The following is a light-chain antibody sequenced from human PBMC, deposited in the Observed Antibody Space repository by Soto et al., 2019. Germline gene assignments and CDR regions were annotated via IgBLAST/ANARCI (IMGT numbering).Light chain of an antibody. V-gene: IGKV3-15*01. CDR3: QQYNNWPQIT. Sequence: KVMTQSPATLSVSPGERATLSCRASQSVSSNLAWYQQKLGQAPRLLIYGASTRAAGVPARFSGSGSGTECTLTISRLQSEIVAVYYCQQYNNWPQITFGGGTKVESK. CDR2: GAS. J-gene: IGKJ4*01. CDR1: QSVSSN.